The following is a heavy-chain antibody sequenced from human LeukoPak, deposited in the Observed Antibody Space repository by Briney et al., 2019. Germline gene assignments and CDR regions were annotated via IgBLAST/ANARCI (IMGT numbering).Heavy chain of an antibody. V-gene: IGHV4-4*07. D-gene: IGHD3-16*02. CDR1: GGSISIYY. CDR3: ARGRPKVIAFDY. J-gene: IGHJ4*02. Sequence: PSETLSLTCIVSGGSISIYYWSWIRQPAGKGLEWIGHFYTSGSTNYNPSLKSRVTISLDTSKNQFSLNLSSVTAADTAVYYCARGRPKVIAFDYWGQGTLVTVSS. CDR2: FYTSGST.